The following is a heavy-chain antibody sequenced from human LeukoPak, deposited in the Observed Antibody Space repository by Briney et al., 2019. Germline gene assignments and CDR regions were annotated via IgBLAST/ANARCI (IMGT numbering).Heavy chain of an antibody. Sequence: ASVKVSCKASGYTFTSYDINWVRQATGQGLEWMGWMNPNSGNTGYAQKFQGRVTMTRNTSISTAYMELSSLRSEDTAVYYCARLGGDTMVRGVIIAFDYWGQGTLVTVSS. CDR2: MNPNSGNT. V-gene: IGHV1-8*01. D-gene: IGHD3-10*01. J-gene: IGHJ4*02. CDR3: ARLGGDTMVRGVIIAFDY. CDR1: GYTFTSYD.